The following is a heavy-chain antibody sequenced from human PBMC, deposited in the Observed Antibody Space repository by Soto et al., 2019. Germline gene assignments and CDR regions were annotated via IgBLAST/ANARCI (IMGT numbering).Heavy chain of an antibody. CDR1: GGSISSYY. V-gene: IGHV4-59*08. D-gene: IGHD4-17*01. CDR3: ARATTVTTFYYYYYYGMDV. CDR2: IYYSGST. Sequence: SETLSLTCTVSGGSISSYYWSWIRHPPGKGLEWIGYIYYSGSTYYNPSLKSRVTISVDTSKNQFSLKLSSVTAADTAVYYCARATTVTTFYYYYYYGMDVWGQGTTVTVSS. J-gene: IGHJ6*02.